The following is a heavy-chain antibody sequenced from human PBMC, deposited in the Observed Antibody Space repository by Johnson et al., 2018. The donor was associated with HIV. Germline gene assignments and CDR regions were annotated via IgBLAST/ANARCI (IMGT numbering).Heavy chain of an antibody. Sequence: VQLVESGGGLVQPGGSLRPSCAASGFTFSSYAMHWVRQPPGKGLEYVSAISSNGGSTYYANSVKGRFTISRDNSKNTLYLQMGSLRAEDMAVYYCNTDAFDIWGQGTKVTVSS. CDR2: ISSNGGST. J-gene: IGHJ3*02. CDR1: GFTFSSYA. CDR3: NTDAFDI. V-gene: IGHV3-64*01.